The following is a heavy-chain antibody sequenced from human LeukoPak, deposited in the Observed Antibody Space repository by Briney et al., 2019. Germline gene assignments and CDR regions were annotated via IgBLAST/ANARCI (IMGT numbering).Heavy chain of an antibody. CDR1: GFTVSSYY. CDR3: ARGRYRSGGSCYGVDYYYMDV. V-gene: IGHV3-53*01. D-gene: IGHD2-15*01. CDR2: IYTGGGR. J-gene: IGHJ6*03. Sequence: PGGSLRLSCAASGFTVSSYYMNWVRQAPGKELEWVSVIYTGGGRYYAVSVRGRFTISRDTSKNMVFLQMNSLRAEDTALYYCARGRYRSGGSCYGVDYYYMDVWGKGTTVTVSS.